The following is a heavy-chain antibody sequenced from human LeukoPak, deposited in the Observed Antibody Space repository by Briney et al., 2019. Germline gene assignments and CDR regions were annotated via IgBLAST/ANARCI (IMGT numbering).Heavy chain of an antibody. V-gene: IGHV3-30*02. J-gene: IGHJ4*02. CDR1: GFTFSSYD. D-gene: IGHD3-22*01. Sequence: GGSLRLPCAASGFTFSSYDMHWVRQAPGKGLEWVAFIRYDGNIKYFADSVKGRFTISRDSSKNTLYLQMDSLRPEDTALYYCAKGRYLDSSGYPIDYWGQGTLVTVSS. CDR3: AKGRYLDSSGYPIDY. CDR2: IRYDGNIK.